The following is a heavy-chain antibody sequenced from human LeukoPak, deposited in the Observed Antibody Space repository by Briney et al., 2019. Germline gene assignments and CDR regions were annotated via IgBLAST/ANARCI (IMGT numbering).Heavy chain of an antibody. Sequence: GGSLRLSCAASGFTFGVSWMSWVRQAPGKGLEWVGNIKEDGSVKNYVDSVKGRLTISRDNAKSSLFLQMNNLRVEDTAVYYCVKDRGWNTFDYWGQGIVVTVSS. CDR1: GFTFGVSW. CDR2: IKEDGSVK. J-gene: IGHJ4*02. CDR3: VKDRGWNTFDY. D-gene: IGHD1/OR15-1a*01. V-gene: IGHV3-7*01.